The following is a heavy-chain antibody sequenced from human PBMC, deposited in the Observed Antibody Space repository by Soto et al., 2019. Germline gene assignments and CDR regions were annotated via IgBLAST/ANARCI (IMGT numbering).Heavy chain of an antibody. Sequence: EVQLLESGGGLVQPGGSLRLSCAASGFTFSSYAMRWVRQAPVKGLEWVSAISGSGDSTYYADSVKGRFTIARDNSKHTLYLQMNRLRAEDTAVYYCARRGTGSYYDYWGQGTLVTVSS. D-gene: IGHD1-26*01. CDR3: ARRGTGSYYDY. V-gene: IGHV3-23*01. CDR1: GFTFSSYA. J-gene: IGHJ4*02. CDR2: ISGSGDST.